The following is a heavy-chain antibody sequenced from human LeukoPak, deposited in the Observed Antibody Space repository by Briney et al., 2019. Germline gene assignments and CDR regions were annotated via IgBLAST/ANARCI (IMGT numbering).Heavy chain of an antibody. CDR1: DFSFITYA. D-gene: IGHD6-19*01. Sequence: PGGSLRLSCTASDFSFITYAMSWVPQAPGKGLEWVSTISGGGDATYYADSVKGRFTISRDNSKNTLYLQMNSLRGEDTAVYYCTRNSGWYGLSWGQGTLVTVSS. CDR3: TRNSGWYGLS. CDR2: ISGGGDAT. V-gene: IGHV3-23*01. J-gene: IGHJ1*01.